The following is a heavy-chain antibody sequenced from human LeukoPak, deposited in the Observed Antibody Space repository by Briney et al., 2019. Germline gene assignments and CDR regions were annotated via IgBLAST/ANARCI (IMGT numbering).Heavy chain of an antibody. CDR2: IYSGGST. J-gene: IGHJ4*02. CDR1: GFTVSSNY. D-gene: IGHD6-6*01. Sequence: GGSLRLSCAASGFTVSSNYMSCVRQAPGKGLEWVSVIYSGGSTYYADSVKGRFTISRDNSKNTLYLQMNSLRAEDTAVYYCAKGTHSSSPRDYWGQGTLVTVSS. V-gene: IGHV3-53*01. CDR3: AKGTHSSSPRDY.